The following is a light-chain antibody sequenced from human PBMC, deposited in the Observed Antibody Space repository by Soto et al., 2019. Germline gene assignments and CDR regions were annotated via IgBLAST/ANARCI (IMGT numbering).Light chain of an antibody. V-gene: IGLV2-11*01. CDR3: SSYTSSSTL. J-gene: IGLJ1*01. Sequence: QSALTQPRSVSGSPGQSVTISCTGTSSDIGGYNYVSWYQQHPGKAPKLMIYDVIKRPSGVTDRFSGSKSGNTASLTIYGLQAEDEADYYCSSYTSSSTLFGTGTKVTVL. CDR1: SSDIGGYNY. CDR2: DVI.